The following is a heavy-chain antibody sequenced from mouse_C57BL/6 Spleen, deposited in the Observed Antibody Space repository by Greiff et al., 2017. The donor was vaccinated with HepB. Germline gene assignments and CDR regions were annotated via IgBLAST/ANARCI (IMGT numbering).Heavy chain of an antibody. J-gene: IGHJ4*01. D-gene: IGHD2-3*01. CDR3: ARGGDGYYPYYAMDY. CDR1: GYTFTSYW. V-gene: IGHV1-64*01. CDR2: IHPNSGST. Sequence: VQLQQSGAELVKPGASVKLSCKASGYTFTSYWMHWVKQRPGQGLEWIGMIHPNSGSTNYNEKFKSKATLTVDKSSSTAYMQLSSLTSEDSAVYYCARGGDGYYPYYAMDYWGQGTSVTVSS.